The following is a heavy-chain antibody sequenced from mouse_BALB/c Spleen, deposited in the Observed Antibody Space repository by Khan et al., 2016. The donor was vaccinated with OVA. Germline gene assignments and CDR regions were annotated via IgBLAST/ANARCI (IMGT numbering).Heavy chain of an antibody. Sequence: QVQLKESGPGLVAPSQSLSITCTISGFSLTNYGVHWVRQPPGKGLEWLVVIWRDGSTTYNSALKSRLTISKDNSKSQVFLETNSLQTDDTAMYFCARQPYYHYNIMDYWGQGTPVTVSS. D-gene: IGHD2-10*01. J-gene: IGHJ4*01. CDR3: ARQPYYHYNIMDY. V-gene: IGHV2-6-1*01. CDR2: IWRDGST. CDR1: GFSLTNYG.